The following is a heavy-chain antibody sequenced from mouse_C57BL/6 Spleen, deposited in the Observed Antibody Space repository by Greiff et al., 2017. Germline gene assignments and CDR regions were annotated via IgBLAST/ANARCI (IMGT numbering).Heavy chain of an antibody. J-gene: IGHJ3*01. V-gene: IGHV1-26*01. CDR2: INPNNGGT. CDR3: AREGSAWFAY. CDR1: GYTFTDYY. Sequence: VQLQQSGPELVKPGASVKISCKASGYTFTDYYMNWVKQSHGKSLEWIGDINPNNGGTSYNQKFKGKATLTVDKSSSTAYMELRSLTSEDSAVXYCAREGSAWFAYWGQGTLVTVAA.